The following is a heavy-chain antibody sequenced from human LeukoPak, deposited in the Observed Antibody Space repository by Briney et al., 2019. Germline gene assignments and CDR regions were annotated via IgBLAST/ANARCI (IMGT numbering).Heavy chain of an antibody. V-gene: IGHV3-30*18. CDR1: GFTFSSYG. CDR3: AKGKYSNVYDYYYYGMDV. J-gene: IGHJ6*02. D-gene: IGHD4-4*01. CDR2: ISYDGSNK. Sequence: PGGSLRLSCAASGFTFSSYGMHWVRQAPGNGLEWVAVISYDGSNKYYADSVKGRFTISRDNSKNTLYLQMNSLRAEDTAVYYCAKGKYSNVYDYYYYGMDVWGQGTTVTVSS.